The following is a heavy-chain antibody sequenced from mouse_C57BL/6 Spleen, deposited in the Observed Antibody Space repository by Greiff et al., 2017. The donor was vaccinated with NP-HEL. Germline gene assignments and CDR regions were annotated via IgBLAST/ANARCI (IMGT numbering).Heavy chain of an antibody. V-gene: IGHV1-69*01. CDR1: GYTFTSYW. CDR2: IDPSDSYT. CDR3: ARRAVPYYFDY. D-gene: IGHD3-1*01. J-gene: IGHJ2*01. Sequence: QVQLQQPGAELVMPGASVKLSCKASGYTFTSYWMHWVKQRPGQGLEWIGEIDPSDSYTNYNQKFKGKSTLTVDKSSSTAYMQRSSLTSEDSAVYYCARRAVPYYFDYWGQGTTLTVSS.